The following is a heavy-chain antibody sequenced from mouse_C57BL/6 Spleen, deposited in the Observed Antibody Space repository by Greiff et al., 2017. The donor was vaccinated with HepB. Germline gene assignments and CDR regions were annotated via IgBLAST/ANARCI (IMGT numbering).Heavy chain of an antibody. CDR3: AISSYGPVFAY. V-gene: IGHV1-74*01. Sequence: QVQLQQPGAELVKPGASVKVSCKASGYTFTSYWMHWVKQRPGQGLEWIGRIHPSDSDTNYNQKFKGKATLTVDKSSSTAYMQLSSLTSEDPAVYYCAISSYGPVFAYWGQGTLVTVSA. CDR2: IHPSDSDT. CDR1: GYTFTSYW. D-gene: IGHD1-1*01. J-gene: IGHJ3*01.